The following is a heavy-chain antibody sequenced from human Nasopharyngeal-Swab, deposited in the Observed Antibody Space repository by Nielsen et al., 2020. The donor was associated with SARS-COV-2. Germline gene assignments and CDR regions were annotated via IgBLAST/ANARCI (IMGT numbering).Heavy chain of an antibody. Sequence: ASVKVTCKASGYTITSYYMHWVRQAPGQGLEWMGIINPSGGSTSYAQKFQGRVTMTRDPSTSTVYMELHSLRSEDTAVYYGSRDRVATLDYWGQGTLVTVSS. V-gene: IGHV1-46*01. CDR2: INPSGGST. D-gene: IGHD5-12*01. J-gene: IGHJ4*02. CDR1: GYTITSYY. CDR3: SRDRVATLDY.